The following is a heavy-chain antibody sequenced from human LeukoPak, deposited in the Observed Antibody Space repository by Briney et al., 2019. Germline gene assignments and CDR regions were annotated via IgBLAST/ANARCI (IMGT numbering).Heavy chain of an antibody. CDR3: AREVAANWFDP. V-gene: IGHV4-59*12. Sequence: SETLSLTCSVSGGSISSYYWSWIRQSPGKGLEWIGYIFYSGSTNYNPSLKSRVTISVDTSKNQFSLKLSSVTAADTAVYYCAREVAANWFDPWGQGTLVTVSS. CDR1: GGSISSYY. D-gene: IGHD2-15*01. J-gene: IGHJ5*02. CDR2: IFYSGST.